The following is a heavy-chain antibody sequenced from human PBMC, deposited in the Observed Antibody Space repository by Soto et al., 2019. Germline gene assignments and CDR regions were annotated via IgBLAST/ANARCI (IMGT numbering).Heavy chain of an antibody. V-gene: IGHV4-34*01. D-gene: IGHD4-17*01. J-gene: IGHJ4*02. CDR2: INHSGST. CDR3: ARARTTTDYGDYGGLIDY. CDR1: GGSFSGYY. Sequence: PSETLSLTCAVYGGSFSGYYWSWIRQPPGKGLEWIGEINHSGSTNYNPSLKSRVTISVDTSKNQFSLKLSSVTAADTAVYYCARARTTTDYGDYGGLIDYWGQGTLVTSPQ.